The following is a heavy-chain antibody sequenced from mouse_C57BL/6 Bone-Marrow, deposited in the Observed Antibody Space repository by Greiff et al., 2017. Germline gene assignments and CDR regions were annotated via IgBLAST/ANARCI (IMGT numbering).Heavy chain of an antibody. V-gene: IGHV5-9*01. D-gene: IGHD1-1*01. CDR1: GFTFSSYT. CDR2: ISGGGGNT. Sequence: EVKLMDSGGGLVKPGGSLKLSCAASGFTFSSYTMSWVRQTPEKRLQWVAAISGGGGNTYYPDSMKGRFTISRDNDKNILYLQMSSLRSEDTALYYCSRQVTTVLATKYFDVWGTGTTVTVSS. CDR3: SRQVTTVLATKYFDV. J-gene: IGHJ1*03.